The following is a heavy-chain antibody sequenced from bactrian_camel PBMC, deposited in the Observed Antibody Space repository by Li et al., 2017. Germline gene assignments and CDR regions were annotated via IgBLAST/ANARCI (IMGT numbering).Heavy chain of an antibody. J-gene: IGHJ4*01. V-gene: IGHV3S10*01. CDR3: AINPDYGYCSDGAWAYTR. Sequence: QLVESGGGSVQAGGSLRLSCTVSGPTDRRCMGWFRQAPGKEREGVASIDADARTAYADSLKGRFTISKDNVKNTVFLQMNNLKPEDTAMYVCAINPDYGYCSDGAWAYTRWGQGTQVTVS. D-gene: IGHD5*01. CDR1: GPTDRRC. CDR2: IDADART.